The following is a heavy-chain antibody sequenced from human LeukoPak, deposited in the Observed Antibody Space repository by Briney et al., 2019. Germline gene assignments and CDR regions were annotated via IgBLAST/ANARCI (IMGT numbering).Heavy chain of an antibody. D-gene: IGHD3-22*01. V-gene: IGHV4-59*01. J-gene: IGHJ6*02. CDR3: ARERAPTYYDNSGSETYGMDV. Sequence: SETLSLTCTVSGGSISGGYWSWIRQPPGKGLEWIGYIYYTGSPNYNPSLKSRVTISLDTSKNRFSLKLSSVTAADTAVYYCARERAPTYYDNSGSETYGMDVWGQGTTVTVSS. CDR1: GGSISGGY. CDR2: IYYTGSP.